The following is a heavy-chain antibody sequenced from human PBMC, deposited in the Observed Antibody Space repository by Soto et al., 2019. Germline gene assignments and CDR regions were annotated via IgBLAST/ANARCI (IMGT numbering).Heavy chain of an antibody. CDR1: GGSISSGGYY. CDR3: ARDKSGSGFGELFFRHPPPHGMDV. J-gene: IGHJ6*02. D-gene: IGHD3-10*01. V-gene: IGHV4-31*03. CDR2: IYYSGST. Sequence: PSETLSLTCTVSGGSISSGGYYWSWIRQHPGKGLEWIGYIYYSGSTYYNPSLKSRVTISVDTSKNQFSLKLSSVTAADTAVYYCARDKSGSGFGELFFRHPPPHGMDVWGQGTTVTVSS.